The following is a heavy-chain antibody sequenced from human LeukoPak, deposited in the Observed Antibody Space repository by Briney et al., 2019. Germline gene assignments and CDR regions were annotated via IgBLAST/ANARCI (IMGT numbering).Heavy chain of an antibody. CDR2: LSGTGGST. V-gene: IGHV3-23*01. J-gene: IGHJ4*02. CDR3: AKGQVAAS. Sequence: GSLRLSCAASGFSFSSYAMHWVRQAPGKGLEWVSALSGTGGSTYYADSVKGRFTISRDNSKDTLYLQMNSLRAEDTALYYCAKGQVAASWGQGTLVTVSS. CDR1: GFSFSSYA. D-gene: IGHD6-19*01.